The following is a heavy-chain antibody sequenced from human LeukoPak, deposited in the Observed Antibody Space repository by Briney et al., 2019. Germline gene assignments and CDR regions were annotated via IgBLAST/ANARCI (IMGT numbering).Heavy chain of an antibody. V-gene: IGHV3-9*01. CDR2: ISWNSGSI. CDR3: AKSGGYSYGGYDY. J-gene: IGHJ4*02. CDR1: GFTFDDYA. D-gene: IGHD5-18*01. Sequence: GGSLRLSCAASGFTFDDYAMHWVRQAPGKGLEWVSGISWNSGSIGYADSVEGRFTISRDNAKNSLYLQMNSLRAEDTALYYCAKSGGYSYGGYDYWGQGTLVTVSS.